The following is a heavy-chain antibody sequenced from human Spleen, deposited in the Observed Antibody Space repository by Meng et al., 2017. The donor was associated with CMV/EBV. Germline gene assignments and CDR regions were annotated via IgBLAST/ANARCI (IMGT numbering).Heavy chain of an antibody. D-gene: IGHD6-13*01. CDR1: GGSFSGHY. CDR2: INHSGST. CDR3: ARGTVSSSSWYYYYYGMDV. Sequence: SQTVSLTCAVYGGSFSGHYWRWIRQPPGKGLEWIGEINHSGSTNYNTSLKRRLTISVDTYKNQFSLKLSSVTAADTAVYYCARGTVSSSSWYYYYYGMDVWGQGTTVTVSS. V-gene: IGHV4-34*01. J-gene: IGHJ6*02.